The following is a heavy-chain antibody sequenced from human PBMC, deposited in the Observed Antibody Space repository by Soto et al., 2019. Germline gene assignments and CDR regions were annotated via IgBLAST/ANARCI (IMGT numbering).Heavy chain of an antibody. CDR2: ISWNSGSI. CDR1: GFTFDDYA. V-gene: IGHV3-9*01. J-gene: IGHJ6*02. CDR3: AKDTQDYGMDV. Sequence: EVQLVESGGGLVQPGRSLRLSCAASGFTFDDYAMHWVRQAPGKGLEWVSGISWNSGSIGYADSVKGRFTISRDNAKNALYLQMNRLRAEDTALYYCAKDTQDYGMDVWGQGTTVTVSS. D-gene: IGHD2-15*01.